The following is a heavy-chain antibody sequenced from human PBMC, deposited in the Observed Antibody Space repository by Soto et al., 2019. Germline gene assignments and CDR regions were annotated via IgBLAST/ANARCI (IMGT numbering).Heavy chain of an antibody. Sequence: QVQLQESGPGLVKPSQTLSLTCTVSGGSIRGGDYYWSWIRQHPGKGLEWIGYIFYSGNSFYNPSLESGVTISVDTSKNQFSLQRSSVTASDTAIYYCARLSSLYYNSDYGGYYFDYWGQGTLVSVSS. CDR2: IFYSGNS. J-gene: IGHJ4*02. CDR1: GGSIRGGDYY. V-gene: IGHV4-31*03. CDR3: ARLSSLYYNSDYGGYYFDY. D-gene: IGHD3-10*01.